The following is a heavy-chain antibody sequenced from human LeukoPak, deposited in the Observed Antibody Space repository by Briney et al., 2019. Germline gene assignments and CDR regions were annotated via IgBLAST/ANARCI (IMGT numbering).Heavy chain of an antibody. CDR3: GRHYFDSSGYYYFFDY. D-gene: IGHD3-22*01. CDR2: ITGSGGAT. CDR1: GFTFSNFA. Sequence: GGSLRLSCAASGFTFSNFAMAWVRQDPGKGLEWVSSITGSGGATNYADSVKGRFTVSRDNPKNTLYLQMNSLRGVDTAVYYCGRHYFDSSGYYYFFDYWGQGTLVTVSS. V-gene: IGHV3-23*01. J-gene: IGHJ4*02.